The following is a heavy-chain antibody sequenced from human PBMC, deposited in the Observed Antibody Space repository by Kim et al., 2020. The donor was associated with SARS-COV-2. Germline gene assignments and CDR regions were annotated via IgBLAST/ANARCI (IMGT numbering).Heavy chain of an antibody. J-gene: IGHJ5*02. D-gene: IGHD2-8*02. CDR2: SDGSTT. V-gene: IGHV3-74*01. CDR3: TRDLVS. Sequence: SDGSTTTDADSVKGRFTISRDNAKNTLDLQMNSLRAEDTAVYYCTRDLVSWGQGILVTVSS.